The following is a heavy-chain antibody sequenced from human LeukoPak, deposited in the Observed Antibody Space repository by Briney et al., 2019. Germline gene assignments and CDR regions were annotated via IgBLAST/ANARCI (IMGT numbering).Heavy chain of an antibody. CDR2: INPNSGGT. CDR1: GYTFTGYY. CDR3: ARDLAVPNNWFDP. V-gene: IGHV1-2*06. Sequence: GASVKVSCKASGYTFTGYYMHWVRQAPGQGLEWMGRINPNSGGTNYAQKFQGRVTMTRDTSISTAYMELSRLRSDDTAVYYCARDLAVPNNWFDPWGQGTLFTVSS. D-gene: IGHD3-10*02. J-gene: IGHJ5*02.